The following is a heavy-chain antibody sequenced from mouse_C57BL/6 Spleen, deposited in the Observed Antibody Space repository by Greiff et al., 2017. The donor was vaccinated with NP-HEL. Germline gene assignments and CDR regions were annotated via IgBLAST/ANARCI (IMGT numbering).Heavy chain of an antibody. CDR2: IIPGGGST. V-gene: IGHV1-9*01. J-gene: IGHJ1*03. CDR1: GYTFTGYW. CDR3: ARRDDYGIWYFDD. Sequence: QVQLMESGAELMKPGASVKLSCTATGYTFTGYWMGWVRQSPGHGLEWLGEIIPGGGSTNYNENVTGKATFTADTSYNTAYMQLSSLTTEDTAIYYCARRDDYGIWYFDDWGTGTTLTVSS. D-gene: IGHD2-1*01.